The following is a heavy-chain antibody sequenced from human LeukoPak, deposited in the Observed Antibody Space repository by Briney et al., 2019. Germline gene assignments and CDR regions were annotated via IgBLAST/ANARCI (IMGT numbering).Heavy chain of an antibody. Sequence: GGSLRLSCAASGFTFSNYAMSWVRQSPGKGLEWVSAISASTGTTYYADSVRGRFTISRDNAKYSLYLQMNSLRADDTAVYYCARVLAVSGAYYFDYWGQGTLVTVSS. CDR2: ISASTGTT. D-gene: IGHD6-13*01. CDR3: ARVLAVSGAYYFDY. CDR1: GFTFSNYA. V-gene: IGHV3-23*01. J-gene: IGHJ4*02.